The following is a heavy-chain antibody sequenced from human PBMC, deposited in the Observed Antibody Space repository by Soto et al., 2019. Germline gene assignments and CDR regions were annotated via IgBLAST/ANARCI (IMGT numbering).Heavy chain of an antibody. Sequence: ASVKVSCKASGYTFTSYGISWVRQAPGQGLEWMGWISAYNGNTNYAQKLQGRVTMTTDTSTSTAYMELRSLGSDDTALYYCGRERVLTIFGVVIEDYYYYGMDVGGQGTRVPVS. CDR2: ISAYNGNT. J-gene: IGHJ6*02. V-gene: IGHV1-18*01. D-gene: IGHD3-3*01. CDR3: GRERVLTIFGVVIEDYYYYGMDV. CDR1: GYTFTSYG.